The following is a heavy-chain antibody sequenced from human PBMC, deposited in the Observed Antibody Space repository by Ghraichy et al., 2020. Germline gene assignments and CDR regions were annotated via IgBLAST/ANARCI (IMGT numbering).Heavy chain of an antibody. V-gene: IGHV1-2*02. CDR1: GYAFIVNY. D-gene: IGHD1-14*01. CDR3: TRALGIPEDH. CDR2: MNPSSGDT. J-gene: IGHJ4*01. Sequence: ASVKVSCKASGYAFIVNYIHWVRQSPGQGLEWLGCMNPSSGDTNYAQKFQDRVTMTRDTSINTAYMELSRLTSDDTAVYYCTRALGIPEDHWGHGTLVTVSS.